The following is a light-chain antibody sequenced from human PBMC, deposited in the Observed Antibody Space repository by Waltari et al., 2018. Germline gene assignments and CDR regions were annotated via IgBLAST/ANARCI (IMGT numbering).Light chain of an antibody. CDR1: SSNIGSNT. CDR2: SNN. V-gene: IGLV1-44*01. CDR3: AAWDDSLNGRV. J-gene: IGLJ3*02. Sequence: QSVPTQPPSASGTPGQRVTISCSGSSSNIGSNTVHWYQQLPGTAPKLLIYSNNQRPSGVPDRFSGSKSGTSASLAISGLQSEDEADYYCAAWDDSLNGRVFGGGTKLTVL.